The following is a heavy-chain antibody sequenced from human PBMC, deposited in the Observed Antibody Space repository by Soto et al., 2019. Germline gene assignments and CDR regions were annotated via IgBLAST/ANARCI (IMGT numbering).Heavy chain of an antibody. V-gene: IGHV1-69*13. CDR3: ARLVSSSSVRDY. CDR1: GGTFSSYA. D-gene: IGHD6-6*01. J-gene: IGHJ4*02. Sequence: SVKVSCKASGGTFSSYAIIWVRQAPGQGLEWVGGIIPIFGTANYAQKFQGRVTITADESTSTAYMELSSLRSEDTAVYYCARLVSSSSVRDYWGQGTLVTVSS. CDR2: IIPIFGTA.